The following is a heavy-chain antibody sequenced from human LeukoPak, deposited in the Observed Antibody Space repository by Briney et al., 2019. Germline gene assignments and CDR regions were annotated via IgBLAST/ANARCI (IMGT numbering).Heavy chain of an antibody. D-gene: IGHD1-26*01. Sequence: SETLSLTCTVSGGSISSGDYYWSWIRQPPGKGLEWIGYIYYSGSTYYNPSLKSRVTISVDTSKNQFSLKLSSVTAADTAVYYCAREGAENPWDYWGQGTLVTVSS. J-gene: IGHJ4*02. CDR1: GGSISSGDYY. CDR3: AREGAENPWDY. V-gene: IGHV4-30-4*01. CDR2: IYYSGST.